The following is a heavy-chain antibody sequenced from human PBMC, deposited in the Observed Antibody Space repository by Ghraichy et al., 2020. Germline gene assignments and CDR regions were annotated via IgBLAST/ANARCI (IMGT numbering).Heavy chain of an antibody. Sequence: SETLSLTCTVSGGSISSYYWSWIRQPPGKGLEWIGCIYYSGSTNYNPSIKSRVTISVDTSKNQFSLKLSSVTAADTAVYYCARQFLPYSNYPDYYGMDVWGQGTTVTVSS. CDR2: IYYSGST. CDR1: GGSISSYY. D-gene: IGHD4-11*01. V-gene: IGHV4-59*01. CDR3: ARQFLPYSNYPDYYGMDV. J-gene: IGHJ6*02.